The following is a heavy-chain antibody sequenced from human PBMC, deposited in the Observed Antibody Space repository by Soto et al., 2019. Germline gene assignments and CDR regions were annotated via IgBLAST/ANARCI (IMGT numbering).Heavy chain of an antibody. V-gene: IGHV1-18*04. J-gene: IGHJ3*02. CDR3: ARQTPILLYSGSHCDAFES. Sequence: GASVKVSCKASGYTFTSYGISWVRQAPGQGLEWMGWISAYNGNTNYAQKLQGRVTMTTDTSTSTAYMELRSLRSDDTAVYYCARQTPILLYSGSHCDAFESWGQGKMVTVSS. CDR2: ISAYNGNT. D-gene: IGHD1-26*01. CDR1: GYTFTSYG.